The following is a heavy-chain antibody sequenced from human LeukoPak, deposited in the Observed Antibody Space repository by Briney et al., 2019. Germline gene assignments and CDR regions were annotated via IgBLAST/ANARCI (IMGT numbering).Heavy chain of an antibody. V-gene: IGHV3-48*02. D-gene: IGHD7-27*01. CDR3: TRDWNWGPDY. J-gene: IGHJ4*02. CDR2: ISSSSSGI. Sequence: SGGSLRLSCAASGFTFSSYSMNWVRQAPGKGLEWVSYISSSSSGIYYADSVGGRFTISRDNAKNSLYLQMNSLRDEDTAVYYCTRDWNWGPDYWGQGTLVTVSS. CDR1: GFTFSSYS.